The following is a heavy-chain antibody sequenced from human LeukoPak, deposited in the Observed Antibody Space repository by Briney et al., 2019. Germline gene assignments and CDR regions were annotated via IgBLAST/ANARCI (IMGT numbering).Heavy chain of an antibody. J-gene: IGHJ5*02. V-gene: IGHV1-46*01. CDR1: GYTFTSYY. D-gene: IGHD3-3*01. CDR2: INPSGGST. Sequence: ASVKVSCKASGYTFTSYYMHWVRQAPGQGLEWMGIINPSGGSTSYAQKFQGRVTMTRDTSTSTVYMELSSLRSEDTAVYYCARDHLANLASRLFDPWGQGTLVTVSS. CDR3: ARDHLANLASRLFDP.